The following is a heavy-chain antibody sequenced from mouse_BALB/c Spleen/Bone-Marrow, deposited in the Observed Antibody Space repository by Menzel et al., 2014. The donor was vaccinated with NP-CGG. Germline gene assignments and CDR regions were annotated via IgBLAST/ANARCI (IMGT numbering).Heavy chain of an antibody. Sequence: VQLVESGAELVRPGSSVKISCKASGYAFSGYWMNWVKQRPGQGLEWIGQIYPGDGDTDYNGKFKGKATLTADKSSSTAYMQLSSLTSEDSAVYFCARGGISVDYWGQGTTLTASS. CDR1: GYAFSGYW. CDR2: IYPGDGDT. V-gene: IGHV1-80*01. J-gene: IGHJ2*01. CDR3: ARGGISVDY.